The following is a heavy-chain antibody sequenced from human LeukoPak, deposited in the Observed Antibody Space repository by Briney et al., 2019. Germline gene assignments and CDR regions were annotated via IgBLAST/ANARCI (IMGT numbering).Heavy chain of an antibody. V-gene: IGHV3-23*01. CDR3: ATHGGGGATWKHRFDY. CDR2: ISGSGGFT. CDR1: GFIFNNYA. D-gene: IGHD1-1*01. Sequence: GGSLRLSCAASGFIFNNYAMSWVRQAPGKGLEWVSVISGSGGFTSYADSVTGRFTISRDNSKNTLYMQINNLKAEDTAVYSCATHGGGGATWKHRFDYWGQGALVTVSS. J-gene: IGHJ4*02.